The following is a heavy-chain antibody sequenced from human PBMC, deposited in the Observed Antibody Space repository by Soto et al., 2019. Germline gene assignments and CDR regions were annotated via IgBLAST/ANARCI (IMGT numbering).Heavy chain of an antibody. J-gene: IGHJ5*02. Sequence: QVQLVQSGAEVKKPGASVKVSCKASGYTFTSYGISWVRQAPGQGLEWMGWISAYNGNTNYAQKLQGRVTMTTDTYKSTAYMELRGLRSEDTAVYSCAGDRCSSTRCYTQGVRWFDPWGQGTLGTVSS. CDR2: ISAYNGNT. CDR3: AGDRCSSTRCYTQGVRWFDP. D-gene: IGHD2-2*02. V-gene: IGHV1-18*01. CDR1: GYTFTSYG.